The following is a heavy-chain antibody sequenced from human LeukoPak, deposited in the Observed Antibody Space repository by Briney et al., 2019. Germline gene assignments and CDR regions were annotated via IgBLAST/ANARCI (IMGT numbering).Heavy chain of an antibody. V-gene: IGHV3-30*18. CDR3: AKIVAGTTTNYFDY. CDR1: GFTFSSYG. J-gene: IGHJ4*02. CDR2: ISYDGSNK. Sequence: GRSLRLSCAASGFTFSSYGMHWVRQAPGKGLEWVAVISYDGSNKYYADSVKGRFTISRDNSKNTLYLQMNSLRAEDTAVYYCAKIVAGTTTNYFDYWGQGTLVTVSS. D-gene: IGHD1-7*01.